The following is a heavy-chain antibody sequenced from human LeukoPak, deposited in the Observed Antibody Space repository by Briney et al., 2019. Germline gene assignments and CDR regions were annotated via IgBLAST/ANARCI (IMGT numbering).Heavy chain of an antibody. CDR1: GGSISTYY. D-gene: IGHD3-16*01. CDR3: AREHSVGGGLDAFDM. J-gene: IGHJ3*02. V-gene: IGHV4-59*01. Sequence: SETLSLTCTVSGGSISTYYWNWIRQAPGKGLEWIGYVYSIGRTNSNPTLRSRVTISVDTSKNQFSLGLTSVTAADTAVYYCAREHSVGGGLDAFDMWGQGTMVTVSS. CDR2: VYSIGRT.